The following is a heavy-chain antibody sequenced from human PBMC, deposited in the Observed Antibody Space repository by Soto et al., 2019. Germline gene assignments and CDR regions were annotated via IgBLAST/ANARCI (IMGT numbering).Heavy chain of an antibody. D-gene: IGHD3-3*01. J-gene: IGHJ5*02. V-gene: IGHV1-24*01. Sequence: ASVKVSCKVSGYTLTELSMHWVRQAPGKGLEWMGGFDPEDGETIYAQKFQGRVTMTEDTSTDTAYMELSSLRSEDTAVYYCATSLYYDFWSGYYTGTNWFDPLGQGTLVTVSS. CDR1: GYTLTELS. CDR2: FDPEDGET. CDR3: ATSLYYDFWSGYYTGTNWFDP.